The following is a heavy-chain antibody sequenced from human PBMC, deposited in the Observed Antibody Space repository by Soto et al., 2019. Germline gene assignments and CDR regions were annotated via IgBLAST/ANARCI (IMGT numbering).Heavy chain of an antibody. CDR3: ARDTDGLHY. V-gene: IGHV3-74*01. CDR2: ISTDGSIT. J-gene: IGHJ4*02. Sequence: VQLVESGGDLVQPGGSLRLSCAASGLIFSNYKMHWVRQAPGKGLVWVSRISTDGSITDYAESVKGRFTVSRDNAKNTLYLQMNRLRAEDTAVYYCARDTDGLHYWGQGTLVTVSS. CDR1: GLIFSNYK.